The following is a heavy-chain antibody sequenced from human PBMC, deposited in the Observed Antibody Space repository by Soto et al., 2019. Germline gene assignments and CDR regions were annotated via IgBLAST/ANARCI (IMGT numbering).Heavy chain of an antibody. V-gene: IGHV1-46*01. D-gene: IGHD3-10*01. CDR3: ARPYTDYYGSGSYYHNYNWFDP. J-gene: IGHJ5*02. Sequence: ASVKVSCKASGYTFTSYYMHWVRQAPGQGLEWMGIINPSGGSTSYAQKFQGRVTMTRDTSTSTVYMELSSLRSEDTAVYYCARPYTDYYGSGSYYHNYNWFDPWGQGTLVTVSS. CDR1: GYTFTSYY. CDR2: INPSGGST.